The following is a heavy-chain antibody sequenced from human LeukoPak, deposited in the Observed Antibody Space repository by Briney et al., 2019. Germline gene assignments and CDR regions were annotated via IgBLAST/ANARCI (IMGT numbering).Heavy chain of an antibody. J-gene: IGHJ4*02. D-gene: IGHD2-21*02. CDR1: GGSISSGGYS. V-gene: IGHV4-30-4*07. Sequence: PSQTLSLTRAVSGGSISSGGYSWNWIRQPPGKGLEWIGYIYNSGSTSYNPSLKSRVSLSVDTSKNLFSLTLNSMTAADTAVYYCARGWGPAYCGGDCHRHFDYWGQGTLVTVSS. CDR3: ARGWGPAYCGGDCHRHFDY. CDR2: IYNSGST.